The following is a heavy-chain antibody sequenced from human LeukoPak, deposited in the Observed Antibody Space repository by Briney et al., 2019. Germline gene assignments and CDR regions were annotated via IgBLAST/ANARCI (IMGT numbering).Heavy chain of an antibody. D-gene: IGHD1-26*01. Sequence: ASVKVSCKASGYTFTGYGISWVRQAPGQGLEWMGWISAYNGNTNYAQKLEGRVTLTTDTSTSTLYMELRSLRSDDTAVYYCAREDRGKVVGDMDVWGKGTTVTVSS. CDR3: AREDRGKVVGDMDV. J-gene: IGHJ6*03. CDR2: ISAYNGNT. V-gene: IGHV1-18*01. CDR1: GYTFTGYG.